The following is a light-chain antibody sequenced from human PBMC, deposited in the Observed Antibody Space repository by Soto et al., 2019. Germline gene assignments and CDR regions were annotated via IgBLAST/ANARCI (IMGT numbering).Light chain of an antibody. CDR3: MQAIQSWS. V-gene: IGKV2-28*01. CDR1: HSLLHSNGYNY. CDR2: LGS. Sequence: DIVMTQSPLSLPVTPGEPASISCRSSHSLLHSNGYNYLDWYLQKPGQSPQLLINLGSNRASGVPDRFSGSGSGTDFTLTIIRVEAEDVGVYYCMQAIQSWSFGQGTTVEIK. J-gene: IGKJ1*01.